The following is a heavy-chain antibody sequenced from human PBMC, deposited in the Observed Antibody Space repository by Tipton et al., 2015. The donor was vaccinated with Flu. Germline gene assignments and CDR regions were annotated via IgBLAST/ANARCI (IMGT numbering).Heavy chain of an antibody. CDR3: ARARGWPAALDY. CDR2: IYNTGST. J-gene: IGHJ4*02. CDR1: GGSISSYY. V-gene: IGHV4-59*01. Sequence: TLSLTCTVSGGSISSYYWNWIRQPPGKGLEWIGYIYNTGSTNYNPSLRSRVTISVDTSRNQCSLNLKSVTAADTAVYYCARARGWPAALDYWSQGVLVTVSS. D-gene: IGHD3-10*01.